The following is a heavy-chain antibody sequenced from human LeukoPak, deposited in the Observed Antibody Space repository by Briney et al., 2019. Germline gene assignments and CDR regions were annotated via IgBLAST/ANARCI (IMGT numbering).Heavy chain of an antibody. CDR1: GDSVSSTSPT. D-gene: IGHD3/OR15-3a*01. CDR2: TYYRSKWNN. V-gene: IGHV6-1*01. J-gene: IGHJ4*02. CDR3: ARMDFFDY. Sequence: SQTLSLTCAISGDSVSSTSPTWNWIRQSPSRGLEWLGRTYYRSKWNNDYAVSVKSRITINPDTSRNQFSLQLNSVTPEDTAVYYCARMDFFDYWDQGTLVTVSS.